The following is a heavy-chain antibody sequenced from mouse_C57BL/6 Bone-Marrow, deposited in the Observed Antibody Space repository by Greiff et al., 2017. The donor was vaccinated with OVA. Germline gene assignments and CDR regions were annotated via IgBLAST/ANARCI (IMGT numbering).Heavy chain of an antibody. CDR3: ARNPPNNDGSSYGAMDY. J-gene: IGHJ4*01. D-gene: IGHD1-1*01. V-gene: IGHV1-85*01. CDR2: IYPRDGSH. CDR1: GYTFTSYD. Sequence: QVHVKQSGPELVKPGASVKLSCKASGYTFTSYDINWVKQRPGQGLEWIGWIYPRDGSHKYNEKFKGKATLTVDTSSSTAYIELHSLTTECSAVYYCARNPPNNDGSSYGAMDYWGQGTSGTVSS.